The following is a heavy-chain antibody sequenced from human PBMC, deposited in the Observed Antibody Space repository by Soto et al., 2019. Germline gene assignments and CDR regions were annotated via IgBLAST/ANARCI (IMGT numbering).Heavy chain of an antibody. J-gene: IGHJ4*02. Sequence: PGGSLRLSCAASGFTFSSYGMHWVRQAPGKGLEWVAVIWYDGSNKYYADSVKGRFTISRDNSKNTLYLQMNSLRAEDTAVYYCARGSMGIAAAGTSHLDYWGQGT. D-gene: IGHD6-13*01. CDR1: GFTFSSYG. CDR2: IWYDGSNK. CDR3: ARGSMGIAAAGTSHLDY. V-gene: IGHV3-33*01.